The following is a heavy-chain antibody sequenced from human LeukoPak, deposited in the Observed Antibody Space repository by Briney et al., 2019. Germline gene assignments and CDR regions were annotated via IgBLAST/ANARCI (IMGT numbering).Heavy chain of an antibody. CDR1: GFTFSSYS. V-gene: IGHV3-30*18. D-gene: IGHD1-26*01. CDR2: ISYDGSNK. J-gene: IGHJ4*02. Sequence: GGSLRLSCAASGFTFSSYSMNWVRQAPGKGLEWVAVISYDGSNKYYADSVKGRFTISRENSKNTLYLQMNSLRAEDTPVYYCAKEISGSPAYYFDYWGQGTLVTVSS. CDR3: AKEISGSPAYYFDY.